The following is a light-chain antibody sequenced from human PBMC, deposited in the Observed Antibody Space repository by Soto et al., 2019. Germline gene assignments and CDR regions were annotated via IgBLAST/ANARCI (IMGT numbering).Light chain of an antibody. Sequence: EIVMTQSPATLSVSPGERATLSCRASQSVSSNFAWYQQKPGQAPRLLIYGASTRATGIPARFSGSGSGTEFTLTISSLQSEDFAVYYCQQYNNWPSFTFGPGTKVDIK. V-gene: IGKV3-15*01. CDR1: QSVSSN. CDR3: QQYNNWPSFT. J-gene: IGKJ3*01. CDR2: GAS.